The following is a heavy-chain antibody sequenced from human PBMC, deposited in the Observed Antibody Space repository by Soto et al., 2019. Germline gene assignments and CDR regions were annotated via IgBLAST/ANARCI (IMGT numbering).Heavy chain of an antibody. D-gene: IGHD3-22*01. CDR3: ASPYDSSGFSHYYYYGMDV. V-gene: IGHV1-69*13. CDR1: GGTFSSYA. CDR2: IIPIFGTA. Sequence: ASVKVSCKASGGTFSSYAISWVRQAPGQGLEWMGGIIPIFGTANYAQKFQGRVTITADESTSTAYMELSSLRSEDTAVYYCASPYDSSGFSHYYYYGMDVWGQGTTVTVSS. J-gene: IGHJ6*02.